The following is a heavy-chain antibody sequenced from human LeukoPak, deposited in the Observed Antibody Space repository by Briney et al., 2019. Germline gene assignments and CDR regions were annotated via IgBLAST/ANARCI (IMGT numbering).Heavy chain of an antibody. V-gene: IGHV1-2*02. CDR1: GYTFTGYY. D-gene: IGHD6-13*01. CDR3: ARYTVTAAGSPFDY. Sequence: ASVKVSCKASGYTFTGYYVHWVRQAPGQGLEWMGWINSHSGGTDYAHKFQGRVTMTRDTSISPAYMELSRLKSDDTAVYYCARYTVTAAGSPFDYWGQGTLVTVSS. CDR2: INSHSGGT. J-gene: IGHJ4*02.